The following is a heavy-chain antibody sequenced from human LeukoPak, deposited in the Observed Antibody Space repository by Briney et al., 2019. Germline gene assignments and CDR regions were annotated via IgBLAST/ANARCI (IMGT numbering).Heavy chain of an antibody. V-gene: IGHV3-53*01. J-gene: IGHJ6*02. CDR1: GFTVSSNY. Sequence: PGGSLRLSCAASGFTVSSNYMSWVRQAPGKGLEWVSVIYSGGSTYYADSVKGRFTISRDNSKNTLYLQMNSLRAEDTAVYYCARVGRYCSGGSCSQYYYYYGMDAWGQGTTVTVSS. D-gene: IGHD2-15*01. CDR2: IYSGGST. CDR3: ARVGRYCSGGSCSQYYYYYGMDA.